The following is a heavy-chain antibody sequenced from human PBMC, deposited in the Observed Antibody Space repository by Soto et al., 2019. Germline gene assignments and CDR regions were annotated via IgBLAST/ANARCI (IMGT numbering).Heavy chain of an antibody. J-gene: IGHJ6*02. D-gene: IGHD3-10*01. CDR2: IVVGSGNT. CDR1: GFTFTSSA. V-gene: IGHV1-58*01. CDR3: ATVPLYGSGSYYMPHYGMDV. Sequence: AASVKVSCKASGFTFTSSAVQWVRQARGQRLEWLGWIVVGSGNTNYAQKFQERVTITRDMSTSTAYMELNSLRSEDTAVYYCATVPLYGSGSYYMPHYGMDVWGQGTTVTVSS.